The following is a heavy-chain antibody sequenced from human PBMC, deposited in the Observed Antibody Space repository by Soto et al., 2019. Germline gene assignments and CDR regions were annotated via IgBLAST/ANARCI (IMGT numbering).Heavy chain of an antibody. D-gene: IGHD5-18*01. V-gene: IGHV1-69*06. CDR2: IIPVFGTG. CDR3: ARVGGTGGYTYGLDY. Sequence: QVQLVQSGAEVKKPGSSVKVSCKASGGTFSSYAISWVRQAPGQGLEWMGGIIPVFGTGIYAQKVQGRVTINADKSTNTAYMELSSLRSEDTAVYFCARVGGTGGYTYGLDYWGQGTLVTVSS. CDR1: GGTFSSYA. J-gene: IGHJ4*02.